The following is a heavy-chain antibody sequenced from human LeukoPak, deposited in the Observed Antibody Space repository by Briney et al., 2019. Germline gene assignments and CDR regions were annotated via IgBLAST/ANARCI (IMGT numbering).Heavy chain of an antibody. Sequence: SVKVSCKASGGTFRNFGISWVRQAPGQGLEWMGGIIPFFGTTNYAQKFQGRVTITADESTSTAYMELSSLRSEDTAVYYCARDNSVEDTAWWFDPWGQGTLVTVSS. V-gene: IGHV1-69*19. CDR3: ARDNSVEDTAWWFDP. J-gene: IGHJ5*02. D-gene: IGHD4-23*01. CDR1: GGTFRNFG. CDR2: IIPFFGTT.